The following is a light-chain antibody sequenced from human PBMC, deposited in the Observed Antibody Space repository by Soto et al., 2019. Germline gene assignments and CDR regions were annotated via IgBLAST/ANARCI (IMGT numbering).Light chain of an antibody. V-gene: IGKV4-1*01. CDR1: QGVLYSSNNKNF. Sequence: DIVMTQSPDSLAVSLGERATINCKSSQGVLYSSNNKNFLVWYQQKPGQPPKPLIYWASTRESGVPDRFSGSGSGTDFTLTISSLQAEDVAVYYCQQHSSTPWTFGQGTQVEMK. J-gene: IGKJ1*01. CDR2: WAS. CDR3: QQHSSTPWT.